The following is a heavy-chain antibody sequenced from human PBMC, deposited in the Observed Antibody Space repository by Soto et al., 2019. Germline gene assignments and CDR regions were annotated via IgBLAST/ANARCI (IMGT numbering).Heavy chain of an antibody. V-gene: IGHV1-3*01. D-gene: IGHD4-17*01. J-gene: IGHJ4*02. Sequence: ASVKVSCKASGYTFSRYAMHWVRQAPGQRLEWMGWINAGHGNTKYSQKFQGRVTITRDTSATTVYMALSSLRSEDTAVYYCAVQRSDYHKYFDYWGQGTLVTVYS. CDR2: INAGHGNT. CDR1: GYTFSRYA. CDR3: AVQRSDYHKYFDY.